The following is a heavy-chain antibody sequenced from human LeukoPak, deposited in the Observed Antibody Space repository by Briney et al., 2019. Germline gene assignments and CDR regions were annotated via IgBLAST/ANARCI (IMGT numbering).Heavy chain of an antibody. V-gene: IGHV3-30*02. CDR1: GFSFSNYA. CDR3: AKVTNWGSDAFDI. Sequence: PGGSLRLSCAASGFSFSNYAMNWVRQAPGMGLEWAAFIRYDGSNKYYADSVKGRFTISRDNSKNTLYLQMNSLRAEDTAVYYCAKVTNWGSDAFDIWGQGTMVTVSS. D-gene: IGHD7-27*01. J-gene: IGHJ3*02. CDR2: IRYDGSNK.